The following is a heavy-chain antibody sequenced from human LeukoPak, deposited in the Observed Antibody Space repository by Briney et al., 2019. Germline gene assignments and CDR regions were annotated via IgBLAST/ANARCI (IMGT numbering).Heavy chain of an antibody. CDR3: ARTRPYSYGLTPNWFDP. J-gene: IGHJ5*02. CDR1: GGTFSSYT. D-gene: IGHD5-18*01. CDR2: IIPILGIA. V-gene: IGHV1-69*02. Sequence: SVKVSCKASGGTFSSYTISWMRRAPGQGLEWMGRIIPILGIANYAQKFQGRVTITADKSTSTAYMELSSLRSEDTAVYYCARTRPYSYGLTPNWFDPWGQGTLVTVSS.